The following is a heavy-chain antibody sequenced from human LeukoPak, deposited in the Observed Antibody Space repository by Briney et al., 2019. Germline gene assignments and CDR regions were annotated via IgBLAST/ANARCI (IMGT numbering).Heavy chain of an antibody. CDR3: ARDGSAAVLQT. CDR2: ISSSSSYI. Sequence: PGGSLRLSCAASGFTFDDYAMHWVRQAPGKGLEWVSSISSSSSYIYYADSVKGRFTISRDNAKNSLYLQMNSLRAEDTAVYYCARDGSAAVLQTWGQGTLVTVSS. J-gene: IGHJ5*02. CDR1: GFTFDDYA. D-gene: IGHD6-13*01. V-gene: IGHV3-21*01.